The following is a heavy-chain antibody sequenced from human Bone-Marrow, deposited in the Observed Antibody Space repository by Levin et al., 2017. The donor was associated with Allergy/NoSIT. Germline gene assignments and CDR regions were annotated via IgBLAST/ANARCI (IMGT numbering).Heavy chain of an antibody. CDR3: ARKDYYHSGTYHFDY. D-gene: IGHD3-10*01. V-gene: IGHV1-3*04. Sequence: ASVKVSCKASGYAFRNFPIHWVRQAPGQRLEWMGWIDIANGNTGYSQKFQGRLTITRDTSASTAYMDLSSLRSDDTAVYYCARKDYYHSGTYHFDYWGQGTLVTVSS. CDR2: IDIANGNT. J-gene: IGHJ4*02. CDR1: GYAFRNFP.